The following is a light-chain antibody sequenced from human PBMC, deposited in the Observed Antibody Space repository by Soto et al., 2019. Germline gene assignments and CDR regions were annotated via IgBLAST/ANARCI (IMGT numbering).Light chain of an antibody. Sequence: DIVMTQSPDSLAVSLGERATINCKSSQSVLYSSNNKSYLAWYQQKPGQPPKLLIYWASTRESGVPDRFGGSGSGTDFTLTISSLQAEDVAVYYCQQYYSTPSYTFGQGTKLEIK. CDR2: WAS. CDR3: QQYYSTPSYT. V-gene: IGKV4-1*01. CDR1: QSVLYSSNNKSY. J-gene: IGKJ2*01.